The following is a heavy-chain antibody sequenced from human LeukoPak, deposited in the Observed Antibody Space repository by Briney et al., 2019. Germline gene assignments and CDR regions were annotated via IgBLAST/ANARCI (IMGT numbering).Heavy chain of an antibody. V-gene: IGHV1-69*13. D-gene: IGHD2-8*02. CDR3: ASSHLNQGQVLDFAS. Sequence: SVKVSCKASGGNFNSFAFSWVRQAPGQGLEWMGGIIPMYGTIDHAQKFQGRLSITADESTTTAYMELSNLGSEDTAVYYCASSHLNQGQVLDFASWGQEALVTVSS. CDR1: GGNFNSFA. J-gene: IGHJ4*02. CDR2: IIPMYGTI.